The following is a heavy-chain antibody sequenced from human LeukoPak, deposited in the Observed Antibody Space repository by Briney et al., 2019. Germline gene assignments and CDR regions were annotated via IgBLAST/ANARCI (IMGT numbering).Heavy chain of an antibody. CDR3: ARVPSVIDAFDI. J-gene: IGHJ3*02. Sequence: SQTLSLTCTVSGGSFSSGGYYWSWIRQPPGKGLEWITYIYDTRSTYYNPYLKSRLTISVDRSKNQFSLRLSSMTAADTAVYYCARVPSVIDAFDIWSQGTMVTVSS. V-gene: IGHV4-31*03. CDR1: GGSFSSGGYY. CDR2: IYDTRST. D-gene: IGHD2-21*01.